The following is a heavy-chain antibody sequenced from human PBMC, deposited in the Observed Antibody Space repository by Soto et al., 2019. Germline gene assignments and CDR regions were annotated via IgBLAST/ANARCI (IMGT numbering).Heavy chain of an antibody. J-gene: IGHJ6*02. Sequence: ASVKVSCKASGYTFTSYGISWVRQAPGQGLEWMGWINGYNGNANYAQKLQGRVTMTTDTSTSTAYMELRSLRSDDTAVYYCASNYLYYYGSGNTNYYGMDVWGQGTTVTVSS. CDR3: ASNYLYYYGSGNTNYYGMDV. V-gene: IGHV1-18*01. CDR1: GYTFTSYG. D-gene: IGHD3-10*01. CDR2: INGYNGNA.